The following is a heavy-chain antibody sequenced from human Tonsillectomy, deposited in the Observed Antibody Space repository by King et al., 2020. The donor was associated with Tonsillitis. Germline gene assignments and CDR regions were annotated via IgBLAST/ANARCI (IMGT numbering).Heavy chain of an antibody. V-gene: IGHV4-39*02. CDR3: ARLHMGFLGWVDP. D-gene: IGHD3-3*01. CDR1: GGSIDSSTYY. CDR2: VYYSGRT. J-gene: IGHJ5*02. Sequence: HLQLQESGPGLVKPSETLSLTCGVSGGSIDSSTYYWGWIRQPPGKGMECIGSVYYSGRTYYNPSLKSRVTISVDTSKNLFSLNLSSVTAADTSVYYCARLHMGFLGWVDPWGQGNLVTVSS.